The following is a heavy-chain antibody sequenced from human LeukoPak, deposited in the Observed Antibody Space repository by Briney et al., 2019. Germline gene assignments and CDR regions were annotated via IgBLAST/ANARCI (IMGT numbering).Heavy chain of an antibody. Sequence: ASVKVSCKASGYTFTSYDINWVRQATGQGLEWMGWMNPNSGSTGYAPKFQGRVTITRNTSISTAYMELSGLRSEDTAVYYCARGRSTGYPYYFEYWGQGTLVTVSP. CDR3: ARGRSTGYPYYFEY. D-gene: IGHD5-12*01. CDR2: MNPNSGST. J-gene: IGHJ4*02. CDR1: GYTFTSYD. V-gene: IGHV1-8*03.